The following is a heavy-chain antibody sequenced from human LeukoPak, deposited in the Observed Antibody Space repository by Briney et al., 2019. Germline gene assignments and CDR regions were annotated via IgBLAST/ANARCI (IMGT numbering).Heavy chain of an antibody. J-gene: IGHJ4*02. D-gene: IGHD3-10*01. CDR3: ARHYDSGTYPLDY. CDR2: IYYTGST. Sequence: PSETLSLTCTVSGGSISSYYWSWIRQPPGKGLEWLGNIYYTGSTSYNPSLKSRITISLDTSKNHFSLKLTSVTAADTAVYYCARHYDSGTYPLDYWGQGTLVTVSS. CDR1: GGSISSYY. V-gene: IGHV4-59*01.